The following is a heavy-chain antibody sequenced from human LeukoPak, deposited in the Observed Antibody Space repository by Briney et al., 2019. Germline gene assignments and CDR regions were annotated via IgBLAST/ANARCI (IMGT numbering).Heavy chain of an antibody. CDR3: AREARLRIDAFDV. CDR1: GGSISRYY. J-gene: IGHJ3*01. Sequence: SETLSLTCTVSGGSISRYYWSWIRQPPGKGLEWIGYIFYSGSTKYNPSLKSRVTISLDTSKNQFSLRLSSVTATDTAVYYCAREARLRIDAFDVWGQGTMVTVSS. V-gene: IGHV4-59*01. D-gene: IGHD5-12*01. CDR2: IFYSGST.